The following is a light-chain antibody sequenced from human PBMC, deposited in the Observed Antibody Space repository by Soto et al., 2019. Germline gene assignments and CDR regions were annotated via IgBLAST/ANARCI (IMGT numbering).Light chain of an antibody. CDR1: QSISTY. CDR2: SAS. V-gene: IGKV1-39*01. J-gene: IGKJ4*01. CDR3: QQSYSAPQLT. Sequence: DIQLTQSPSSLSASVGDRVTITCRASQSISTYLNWYQQKPGKAPKLLIYSASNLHSGVPSWFSATGSGTDFTLTIGTLQPEDFATYYCQQSYSAPQLTFGGGTEVDFK.